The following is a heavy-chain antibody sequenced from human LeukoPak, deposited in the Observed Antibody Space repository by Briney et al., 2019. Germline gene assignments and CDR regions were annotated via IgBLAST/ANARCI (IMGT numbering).Heavy chain of an antibody. D-gene: IGHD3-22*01. CDR3: ARSSEGRYYYDSSGFSYYYYYMDV. V-gene: IGHV4-59*01. CDR1: DGSISSYY. Sequence: SETLSLTCTASDGSISSYYWSWIRQPPGKGLEWIGYIYYSGSTYYNPSLRSRVTISVDTSKKQFSLKLSSATAADTAVYYCARSSEGRYYYDSSGFSYYYYYMDVWGKGTTVTISS. J-gene: IGHJ6*03. CDR2: IYYSGST.